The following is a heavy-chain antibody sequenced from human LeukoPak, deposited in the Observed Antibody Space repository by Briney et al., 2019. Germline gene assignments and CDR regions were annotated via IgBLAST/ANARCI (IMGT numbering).Heavy chain of an antibody. CDR1: GYTFTSYG. Sequence: SVKVSCKASGYTFTSYGISWVRQAPGQGLEWMGGIIPIFGTANYAQKFQGRVTITADESTSTAYMELSSLRSEDTAVYYCARSGGYSGYDPDYWGQGTLVTVSS. J-gene: IGHJ4*02. CDR2: IIPIFGTA. D-gene: IGHD5-12*01. CDR3: ARSGGYSGYDPDY. V-gene: IGHV1-69*13.